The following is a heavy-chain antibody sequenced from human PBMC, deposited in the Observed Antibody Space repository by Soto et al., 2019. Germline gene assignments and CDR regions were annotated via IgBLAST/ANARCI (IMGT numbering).Heavy chain of an antibody. J-gene: IGHJ6*02. Sequence: SGPTLVNPTQTLTLTCTFSGFSLSTSGMCVSWIRQPPGKALEWLARIDWDDDKYYSTSLKTRLTISKDTSKNQVVLTMTNMDPVDTATYYCARTTYYYDSSGAGYGMDVWGQGTTVTV. CDR2: IDWDDDK. CDR1: GFSLSTSGMC. D-gene: IGHD3-22*01. CDR3: ARTTYYYDSSGAGYGMDV. V-gene: IGHV2-70*11.